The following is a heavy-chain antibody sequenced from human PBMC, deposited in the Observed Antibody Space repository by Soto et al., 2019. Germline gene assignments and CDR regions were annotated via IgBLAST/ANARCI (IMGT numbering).Heavy chain of an antibody. CDR2: IYYSGST. J-gene: IGHJ4*02. Sequence: SETLSLTCTVSGGSISSGDYYWSWIRQPPGKGLEWIGYIYYSGSTYYNPSLKSRVTISVDTSKNKFSLKLSSVTAADTAVYYCARGGPKWDFWSGYLVYWGQGTLVTVSS. V-gene: IGHV4-30-4*01. CDR3: ARGGPKWDFWSGYLVY. CDR1: GGSISSGDYY. D-gene: IGHD3-3*01.